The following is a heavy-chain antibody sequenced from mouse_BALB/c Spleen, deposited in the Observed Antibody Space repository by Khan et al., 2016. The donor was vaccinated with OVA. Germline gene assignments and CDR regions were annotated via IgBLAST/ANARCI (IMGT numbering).Heavy chain of an antibody. Sequence: VQLQQSGADLVRPGASVKLSCTASGFTFSDYYMPWVHQRPDQGLEWVGTINPDNGYTNYDPNFQDQVIITSDTSYNTPYLQLSSLTSEDTAVYYCAGDGEARWFAYWGQGTLVTVSA. CDR3: AGDGEARWFAY. V-gene: IGHV14-1*02. CDR2: INPDNGYT. D-gene: IGHD2-13*01. CDR1: GFTFSDYY. J-gene: IGHJ3*01.